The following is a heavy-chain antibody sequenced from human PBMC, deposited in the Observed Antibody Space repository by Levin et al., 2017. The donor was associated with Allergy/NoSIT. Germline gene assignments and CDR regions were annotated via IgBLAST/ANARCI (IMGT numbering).Heavy chain of an antibody. V-gene: IGHV3-72*01. D-gene: IGHD4-17*01. CDR3: ARERVYGDTQEIDY. Sequence: QRGESLKISCEASGFTFSDHYMDWVRQAPGKGLEWVGRTRNKANSYTTEYAASVKGRFTISRDDSKNSLYLQMNSLQTEDTAVYYCARERVYGDTQEIDYWGQGTLVTVSS. CDR2: TRNKANSYTT. J-gene: IGHJ4*02. CDR1: GFTFSDHY.